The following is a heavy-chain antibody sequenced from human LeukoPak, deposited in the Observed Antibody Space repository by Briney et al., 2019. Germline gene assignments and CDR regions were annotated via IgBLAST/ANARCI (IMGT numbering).Heavy chain of an antibody. J-gene: IGHJ4*02. CDR1: GFTSNTYS. D-gene: IGHD3-22*01. Sequence: GGSLRLSCAASGFTSNTYSMNWVRQAPGKGLEWVSAISGSGGSTYYADSVKGRFTISRDNSKNTLYLQMNSLRAEDTAVYYCAKDYYDSSAIPSHFDYWGQGTLVTVSS. CDR3: AKDYYDSSAIPSHFDY. V-gene: IGHV3-23*01. CDR2: ISGSGGST.